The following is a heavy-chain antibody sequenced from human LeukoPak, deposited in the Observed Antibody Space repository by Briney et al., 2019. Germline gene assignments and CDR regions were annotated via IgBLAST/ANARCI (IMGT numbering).Heavy chain of an antibody. J-gene: IGHJ6*03. CDR3: ARRPKTRYYYYYMDV. CDR1: GGSISSDSYY. V-gene: IGHV4-39*07. Sequence: PSETLSLTCTVSGGSISSDSYYWSWIRQPPGKGLEWIGEINHSGSTNYNPSLKSRVTISVDTSKNQFSLKLSSVTAADTAVYYCARRPKTRYYYYYMDVWGKGTTVTISS. CDR2: INHSGST.